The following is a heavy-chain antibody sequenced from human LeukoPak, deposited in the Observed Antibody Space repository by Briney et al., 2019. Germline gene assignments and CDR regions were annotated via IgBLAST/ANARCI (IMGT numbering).Heavy chain of an antibody. V-gene: IGHV3-23*01. D-gene: IGHD3-22*01. J-gene: IGHJ4*02. CDR3: AKALGGSGYYDY. CDR1: GFTFSSYA. Sequence: GGSLRLSCAASGFTFSSYAMSWVRQAPGKGLEWVSAISGSGGSTYYADSVKGRSTISRDNSKNTLYLQMNSLRAEDTAVYYCAKALGGSGYYDYWGQGTLVTVSS. CDR2: ISGSGGST.